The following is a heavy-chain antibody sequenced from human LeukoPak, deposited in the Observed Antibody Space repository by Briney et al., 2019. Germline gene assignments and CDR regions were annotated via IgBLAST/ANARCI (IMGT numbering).Heavy chain of an antibody. D-gene: IGHD3-22*01. V-gene: IGHV3-53*01. CDR3: AKSWVKSNYYYYGMDV. CDR2: IYSSGST. Sequence: GGSLRLSCAVSGFTVSRNYMAWVRQAPGRGLEWVSVIYSSGSTLYADSVKGRFTISRDNSKNTLYLQMNSLRAEDTAVYYCAKSWVKSNYYYYGMDVWGQGTTVTVSS. CDR1: GFTVSRNY. J-gene: IGHJ6*02.